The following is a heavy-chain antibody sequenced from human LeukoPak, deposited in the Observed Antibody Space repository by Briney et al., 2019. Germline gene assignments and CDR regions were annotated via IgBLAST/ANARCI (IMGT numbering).Heavy chain of an antibody. CDR1: GGSISSSSYY. CDR2: IYFSGST. J-gene: IGHJ4*02. D-gene: IGHD3-22*01. CDR3: GSSSGYYYVAY. V-gene: IGHV4-39*07. Sequence: SETLSLTCTVSGGSISSSSYYWGWIRQPPGTGLEWIGSIYFSGSTYYNPSLKSRVTISVDRSKNQFSLKLSSVTATDTAVYYCGSSSGYYYVAYWGQGTLVTVSS.